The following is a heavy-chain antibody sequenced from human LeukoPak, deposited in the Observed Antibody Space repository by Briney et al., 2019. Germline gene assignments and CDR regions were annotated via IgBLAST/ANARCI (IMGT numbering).Heavy chain of an antibody. J-gene: IGHJ5*02. D-gene: IGHD2-2*01. CDR2: IIPIFGTA. Sequence: GASVKVSCKASGGTFSSYAISWVRQAPGQGLEWMGGIIPIFGTANYAQKFQGRVTITADESTSTAYMELSSLRSEDTAVYYCARDPYRVPAATGGDNWFDPWGQGTLVTVSS. CDR3: ARDPYRVPAATGGDNWFDP. CDR1: GGTFSSYA. V-gene: IGHV1-69*13.